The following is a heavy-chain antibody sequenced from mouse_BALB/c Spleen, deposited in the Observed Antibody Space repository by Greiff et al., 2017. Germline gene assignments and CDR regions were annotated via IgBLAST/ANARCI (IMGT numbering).Heavy chain of an antibody. CDR3: TRSGDGYYPDY. J-gene: IGHJ2*01. CDR2: IYPSDSYT. D-gene: IGHD2-3*01. V-gene: IGHV1-69*02. Sequence: VQLQQPGAELVRPGASVKLSCKASGYTFTSYWINWVKQRPGQGLEWIGNIYPSDSYTNYNQKFKDKATLTVDKSSSTAYMQLSSPTSEDSAVYYCTRSGDGYYPDYWGQGTTLTVSS. CDR1: GYTFTSYW.